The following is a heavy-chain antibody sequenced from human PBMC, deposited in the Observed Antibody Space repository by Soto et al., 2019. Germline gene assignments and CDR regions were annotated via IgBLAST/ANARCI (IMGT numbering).Heavy chain of an antibody. Sequence: GGSLRLSCAASGFTFSSYGMSWVRQAPGKGLEWVSAISGSGGSTYYADSVKGRFTISRDNAKNTLYLHMNSLRAEDTAVYYCARQEGAAFYYDGMDVWGQGTTVTVSS. CDR3: ARQEGAAFYYDGMDV. CDR2: ISGSGGST. V-gene: IGHV3-23*01. CDR1: GFTFSSYG. J-gene: IGHJ6*02.